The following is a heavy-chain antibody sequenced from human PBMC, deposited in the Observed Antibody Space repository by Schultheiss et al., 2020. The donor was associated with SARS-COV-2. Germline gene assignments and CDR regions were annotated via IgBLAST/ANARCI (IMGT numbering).Heavy chain of an antibody. CDR1: GFTFDDYG. Sequence: GGSLRLSFAASGFTFDDYGMSWVRQAPGKGLEWVGRIKSKTDGGTTDYAAPVKGRFTISRDNAKNSLYLQMNSLRAEDTAVYYCARVDYGYSYGYYFDYWGQGTLVTVSS. CDR2: IKSKTDGGTT. D-gene: IGHD5-18*01. CDR3: ARVDYGYSYGYYFDY. J-gene: IGHJ4*02. V-gene: IGHV3-15*01.